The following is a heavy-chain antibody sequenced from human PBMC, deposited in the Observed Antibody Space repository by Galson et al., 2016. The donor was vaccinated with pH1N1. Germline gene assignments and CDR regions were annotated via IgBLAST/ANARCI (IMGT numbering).Heavy chain of an antibody. CDR3: AKADHIWASYFDY. Sequence: SLRLSCAASGFTFNNYAMSWVRQAPGKGLEWVSGIEDGGGGTESADSVKGRFTISRDNSQNTLSLQMNSLRAEDTAVYFCAKADHIWASYFDYWGQGTLVTVSS. J-gene: IGHJ4*02. CDR1: GFTFNNYA. D-gene: IGHD2-21*01. V-gene: IGHV3-23*01. CDR2: IEDGGGGT.